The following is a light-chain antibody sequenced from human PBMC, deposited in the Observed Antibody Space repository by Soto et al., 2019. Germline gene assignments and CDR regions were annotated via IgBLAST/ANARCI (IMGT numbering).Light chain of an antibody. Sequence: DIQMTQSPSTLSASVGDRVTITCRASQSLSSWLAWYQQKPGKAPKLLIYKASSLESVVPSRFSGSGSGTEFTLTISSLQPHDFATYYCQQYNNYAYTFGQGTKLEIK. CDR2: KAS. V-gene: IGKV1-5*03. CDR1: QSLSSW. J-gene: IGKJ2*01. CDR3: QQYNNYAYT.